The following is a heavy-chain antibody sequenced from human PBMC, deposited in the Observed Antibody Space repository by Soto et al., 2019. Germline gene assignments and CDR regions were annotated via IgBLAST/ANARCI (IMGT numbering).Heavy chain of an antibody. V-gene: IGHV4-4*02. CDR3: ARENRRGTIFGVVIKPDDGMDV. CDR2: IYHSGST. J-gene: IGHJ6*02. Sequence: QVQLQESGPGLVKPSGTLSLTCAVSGGSISSSNWWSWVRQPPGKGLEWIGEIYHSGSTNYNPSLKSRVTISVDKSKNQFSLKLSSVTAADTAVYYCARENRRGTIFGVVIKPDDGMDVWGQGTTVTVSS. D-gene: IGHD3-3*01. CDR1: GGSISSSNW.